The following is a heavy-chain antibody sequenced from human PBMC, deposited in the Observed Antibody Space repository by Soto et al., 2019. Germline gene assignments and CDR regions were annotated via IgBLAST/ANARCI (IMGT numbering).Heavy chain of an antibody. Sequence: QVQLVQSGAEVTKPGSSVKVSCKASGDTFRNYAFTWVRQAPGQGLEWMGTIIPLFSTRYAQKLQGRVTMTADETTSTVYMDLSSLKSDDTAVYYCARDPGIAVVGRGTAFEHWGQGTLVTVSS. CDR3: ARDPGIAVVGRGTAFEH. J-gene: IGHJ4*02. V-gene: IGHV1-69*18. D-gene: IGHD6-19*01. CDR1: GDTFRNYA. CDR2: IIPLFST.